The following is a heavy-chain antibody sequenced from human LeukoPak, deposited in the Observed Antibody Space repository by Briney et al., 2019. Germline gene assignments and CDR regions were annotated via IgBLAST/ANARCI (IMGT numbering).Heavy chain of an antibody. V-gene: IGHV4-34*01. CDR2: INHSGST. CDR1: GGSFSGYY. Sequence: SETLSLTCAVYGGSFSGYYWSWIRQPPGKGLEWIGEINHSGSTNYNPSLKSRVTISIDTSKNQFSLKLSSVTAADTAVYYCAAVVVTAINYWGQGTLVTVSS. CDR3: AAVVVTAINY. D-gene: IGHD2-21*02. J-gene: IGHJ4*02.